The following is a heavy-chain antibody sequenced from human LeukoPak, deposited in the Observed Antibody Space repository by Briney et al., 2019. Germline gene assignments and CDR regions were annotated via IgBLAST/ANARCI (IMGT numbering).Heavy chain of an antibody. V-gene: IGHV3-20*04. D-gene: IGHD6-19*01. CDR3: AAGDASGWYFDY. CDR1: GFTFSSYS. CDR2: INWNGGST. Sequence: TGGSLRLSCAASGFTFSSYSMNWVRQAPGKGLEWVSGINWNGGSTGYADSVKGRFTISRDNAKNSLYLQMNSLRVEDTALYYCAAGDASGWYFDYWGQGTLVTVSS. J-gene: IGHJ4*02.